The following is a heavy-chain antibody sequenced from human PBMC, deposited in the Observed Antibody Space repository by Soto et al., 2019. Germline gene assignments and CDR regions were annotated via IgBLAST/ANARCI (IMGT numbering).Heavy chain of an antibody. CDR1: GFTFSTSG. CDR3: ARSQDDCGYYQ. D-gene: IGHD3-22*01. V-gene: IGHV3-33*01. Sequence: QVQLVESGGGVVQPGRSLRLSCAASGFTFSTSGMHWVRQAPGKGLEWVAVIWSDGSKKYYGDTVKGRFTISRDNPKNTMYLQMNSLGAEDTAVYYCARSQDDCGYYQWGQGTLVTVSS. J-gene: IGHJ4*02. CDR2: IWSDGSKK.